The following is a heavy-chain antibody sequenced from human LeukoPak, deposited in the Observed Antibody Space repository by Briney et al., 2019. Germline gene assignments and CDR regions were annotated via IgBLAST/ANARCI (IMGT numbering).Heavy chain of an antibody. D-gene: IGHD3-10*01. CDR3: AKDPSMVRGSGGAFDI. Sequence: GALRLSCAASGFTFSSYAMSWVRQAPGKGLEWVSAISGSGGSTYYADSVKGRFTISRDNSKNTLYLQMNSLRAEDTAVYYCAKDPSMVRGSGGAFDIWGQGTMVTVPS. V-gene: IGHV3-23*01. J-gene: IGHJ3*02. CDR1: GFTFSSYA. CDR2: ISGSGGST.